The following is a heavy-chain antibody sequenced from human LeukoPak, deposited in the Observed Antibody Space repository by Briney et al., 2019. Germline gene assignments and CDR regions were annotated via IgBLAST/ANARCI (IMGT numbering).Heavy chain of an antibody. J-gene: IGHJ4*02. CDR3: ARVSGESSGTSYSNQYFDY. D-gene: IGHD2-21*01. CDR2: IVPILGKT. V-gene: IGHV1-69*16. Sequence: GASVKVSCKASGGTFGTFPISWVRQAPGQGLDWMGGIVPILGKTNYAQKFQGRVTMTTDEPPTTAYMELSSLRSEDTAMYYCARVSGESSGTSYSNQYFDYWGQGSLVTVSS. CDR1: GGTFGTFP.